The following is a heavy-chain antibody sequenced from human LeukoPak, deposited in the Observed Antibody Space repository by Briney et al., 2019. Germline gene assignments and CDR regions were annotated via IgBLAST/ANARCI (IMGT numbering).Heavy chain of an antibody. V-gene: IGHV1-46*03. CDR3: ARGAMPVVLPAAIPHEYFHH. J-gene: IGHJ1*01. CDR1: GYTFTTYY. CDR2: INPSGGST. D-gene: IGHD2-2*02. Sequence: ASVKVSCKASGYTFTTYYMYWVRQAPGQGLEWMGIINPSGGSTSYAQKFQDRVSMTRDTSTSTVYMELSSLRSEDTAVYYCARGAMPVVLPAAIPHEYFHHWGQGTLVTVSS.